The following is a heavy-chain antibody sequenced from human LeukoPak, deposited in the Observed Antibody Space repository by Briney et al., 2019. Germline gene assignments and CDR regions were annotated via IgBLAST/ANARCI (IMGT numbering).Heavy chain of an antibody. CDR2: IIPILGIA. CDR3: ARGQYQLPPSVDFYMDV. D-gene: IGHD2-2*01. Sequence: ASVKVSCKASGGTFSSYAISWVRQAPGQGLEWVGRIIPILGIANYAQKFQGRVTITADKSTSTAYMELSSLRSEDTAVYYCARGQYQLPPSVDFYMDVWGKGTTVTVSS. CDR1: GGTFSSYA. J-gene: IGHJ6*03. V-gene: IGHV1-69*04.